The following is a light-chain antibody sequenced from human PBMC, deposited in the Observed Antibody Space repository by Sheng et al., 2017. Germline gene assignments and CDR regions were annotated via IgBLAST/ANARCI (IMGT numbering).Light chain of an antibody. V-gene: IGKV3-15*01. Sequence: ETVMTQSPATLSVSPGERATLSCRASQSVSNNIAWYQQRPGQSPRLLMYGASARATGIPARFIASGSGTEFTLTISSLQSEDFAVYYCQQYDKWPLNFGGGTKVEIK. CDR1: QSVSNN. CDR3: QQYDKWPLN. CDR2: GAS. J-gene: IGKJ4*01.